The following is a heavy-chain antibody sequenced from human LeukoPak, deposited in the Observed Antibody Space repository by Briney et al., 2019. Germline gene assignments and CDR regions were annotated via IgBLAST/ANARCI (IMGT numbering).Heavy chain of an antibody. CDR2: TYYSGST. Sequence: SETLSLTCTVSGGSISSGGYYWSWIRQHPGKGLEWIGYTYYSGSTYYNPSLKSRVTISVDTSKNQFSLKLSSVTAADTAVYYCAASTEIAIYGDSTWSFGYWGQGTLVTVSS. D-gene: IGHD4-17*01. CDR1: GGSISSGGYY. V-gene: IGHV4-31*03. CDR3: AASTEIAIYGDSTWSFGY. J-gene: IGHJ4*02.